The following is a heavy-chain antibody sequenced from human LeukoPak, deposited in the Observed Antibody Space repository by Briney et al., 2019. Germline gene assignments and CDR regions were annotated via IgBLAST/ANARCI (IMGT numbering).Heavy chain of an antibody. J-gene: IGHJ4*02. CDR1: GVSISSSNSY. Sequence: SETLSLTCTVSGVSISSSNSYWGWIRPPPGKALEWIGCIYYSGNTYYNASLKSQVSISINMSKNPFSLKVTSVTAGDTAVYYCARQTGSGLFILPGGQGTLVTVSS. D-gene: IGHD3-10*01. CDR3: ARQTGSGLFILP. V-gene: IGHV4-39*01. CDR2: IYYSGNT.